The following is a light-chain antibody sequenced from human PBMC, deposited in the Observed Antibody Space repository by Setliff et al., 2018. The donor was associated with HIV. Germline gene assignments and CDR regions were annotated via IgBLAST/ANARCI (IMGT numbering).Light chain of an antibody. CDR2: EVN. V-gene: IGLV2-14*01. CDR1: SSDIGTYKY. Sequence: QSALTQPASVSGSPGQSITISCTGTSSDIGTYKYVSWYQQHPGKAPKLMIFEVNNRPSGVSDRFSGSKSGYTASLTISGLQAEDEADYYCSSYTTITALKVGTGTKVTV. CDR3: SSYTTITALK. J-gene: IGLJ1*01.